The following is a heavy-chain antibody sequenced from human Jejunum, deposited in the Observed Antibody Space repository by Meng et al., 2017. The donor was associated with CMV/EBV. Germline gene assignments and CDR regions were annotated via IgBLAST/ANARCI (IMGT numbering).Heavy chain of an antibody. V-gene: IGHV3-74*01. Sequence: SLKIFGEEAGFAVSNYRMSWVRQAPGKGLVWVSRINNEGSSAQYAGTRKSRITLSRDKAKSTLYLQMNSLRAEDTGVYYCTRGLDYWGQGTLVTVSS. CDR2: INNEGSSA. CDR1: GFAVSNYR. CDR3: TRGLDY. J-gene: IGHJ4*02.